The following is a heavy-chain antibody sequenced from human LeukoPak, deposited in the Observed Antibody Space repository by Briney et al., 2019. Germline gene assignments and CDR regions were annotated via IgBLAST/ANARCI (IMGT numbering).Heavy chain of an antibody. CDR1: GVTSSSYW. Sequence: GGSLRLSCAASGVTSSSYWVHWVRQAPGQGLVWVSRISSNGGSTTYADSVKGRFTISRDNARNTLYLQLNSLRVEDTAVYFCARGTGYLLLDYWGPGTLVTVSS. D-gene: IGHD3/OR15-3a*01. J-gene: IGHJ4*02. CDR3: ARGTGYLLLDY. CDR2: ISSNGGST. V-gene: IGHV3-74*01.